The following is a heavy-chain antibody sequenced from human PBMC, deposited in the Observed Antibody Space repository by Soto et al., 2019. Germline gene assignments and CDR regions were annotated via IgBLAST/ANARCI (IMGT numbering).Heavy chain of an antibody. CDR3: ARLDYGDYLYEYFQH. J-gene: IGHJ1*01. V-gene: IGHV4-59*11. CDR2: VYYSGST. D-gene: IGHD4-17*01. Sequence: SETLSLTCTVSGGSISSHYWSLIRQPPGQGLEWIGYVYYSGSTNYNPSLKSRVTISVDTSKSQFSLKLSSVTAADTAVYYCARLDYGDYLYEYFQHWGQGTLVTVSS. CDR1: GGSISSHY.